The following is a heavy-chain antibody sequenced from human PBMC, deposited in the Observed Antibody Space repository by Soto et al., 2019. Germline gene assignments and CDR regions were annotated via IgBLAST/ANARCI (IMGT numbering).Heavy chain of an antibody. V-gene: IGHV2-5*02. D-gene: IGHD3-22*01. CDR1: GFSLSTSGVG. Sequence: QITLKESGPTLVKPTQTLTLTCTFSGFSLSTSGVGVAWIRQPPGKALEWLALIYWDDDKRYSPSLKSRLTITKDTSKNQVVLTMTNIDPVDTATYYCAQPGRGSGYWYYFDYWGQGTLVTVSS. CDR2: IYWDDDK. J-gene: IGHJ4*02. CDR3: AQPGRGSGYWYYFDY.